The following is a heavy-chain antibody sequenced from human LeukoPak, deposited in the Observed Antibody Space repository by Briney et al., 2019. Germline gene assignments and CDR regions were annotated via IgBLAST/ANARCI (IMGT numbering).Heavy chain of an antibody. CDR2: AYYRSKGNY. J-gene: IGHJ4*02. CDR3: TGGGDWGRGYYFDY. Sequence: SQTLSLTCAISGDSVSTNSGAWSWIRQSPSRGLEWLGRAYYRSKGNYHYAESVKSRITINTDTSRNQFSLHLSSVTPEDTAVYYCTGGGDWGRGYYFDYWGQGTLVTVSS. V-gene: IGHV6-1*01. CDR1: GDSVSTNSGA. D-gene: IGHD7-27*01.